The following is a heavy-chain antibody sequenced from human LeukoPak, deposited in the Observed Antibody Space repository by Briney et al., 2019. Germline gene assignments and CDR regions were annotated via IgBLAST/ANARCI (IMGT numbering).Heavy chain of an antibody. CDR3: AREGYSSDFDY. J-gene: IGHJ4*02. Sequence: PGGSLRLSCAASGFTFSSYWMHWVRQAPGKGLVWVSRINSDGSSTSYADSVKGRFTISRDNAKNTLYLQMNSLRAEDTAVYYCAREGYSSDFDYWGQGTLVTVSS. V-gene: IGHV3-74*01. CDR1: GFTFSSYW. D-gene: IGHD6-25*01. CDR2: INSDGSST.